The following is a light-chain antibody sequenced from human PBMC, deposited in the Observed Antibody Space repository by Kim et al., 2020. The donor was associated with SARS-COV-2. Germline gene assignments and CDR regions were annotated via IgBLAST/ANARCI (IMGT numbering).Light chain of an antibody. CDR1: NIGSKS. J-gene: IGLJ3*02. CDR3: QVWDSSSDPRV. V-gene: IGLV3-21*04. CDR2: YDS. Sequence: SYELTQPPSVSVAPGKTARITCGGNNIGSKSVHWYQQKPGQAPVLVIYYDSDRPSGIHERFSGSNSGNTATLTISRVEAGDEVDSYCQVWDSSSDPRVFG.